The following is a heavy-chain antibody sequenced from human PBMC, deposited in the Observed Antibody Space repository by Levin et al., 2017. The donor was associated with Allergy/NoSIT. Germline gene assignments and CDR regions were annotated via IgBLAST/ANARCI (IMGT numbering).Heavy chain of an antibody. CDR1: GVPISSSSYY. CDR2: IYYSGRP. D-gene: IGHD5-18*01. Sequence: SETLSLTCTVSGVPISSSSYYWGWIRQPPGKGLEWIGSIYYSGRPYYNPSLKSRVTISVDTSKNQFSLKLSPVTAADTVLYYCARLAGYSDGFFDSWGQGTLDTVS. J-gene: IGHJ4*02. V-gene: IGHV4-39*01. CDR3: ARLAGYSDGFFDS.